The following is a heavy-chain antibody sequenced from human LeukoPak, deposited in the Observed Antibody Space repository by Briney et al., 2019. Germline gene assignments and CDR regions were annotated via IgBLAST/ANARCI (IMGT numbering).Heavy chain of an antibody. CDR3: ARHLRSKKQQLAGSYDAFDI. CDR1: GGSISSSSYY. V-gene: IGHV4-39*01. D-gene: IGHD6-13*01. CDR2: IYYSGST. J-gene: IGHJ3*02. Sequence: SETLSLTCTVSGGSISSSSYYWGWIRQPPGKGLEWIGSIYYSGSTYYNPSLKSRVTISVDTSKNQFSLKLSSVTAADTAVYYCARHLRSKKQQLAGSYDAFDIWGQGTMVTVSS.